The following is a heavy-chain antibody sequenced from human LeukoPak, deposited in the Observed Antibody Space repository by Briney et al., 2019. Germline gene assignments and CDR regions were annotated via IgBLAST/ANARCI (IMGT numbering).Heavy chain of an antibody. CDR3: ARGHYDSSGYYYLKYFQH. CDR2: INAGNGNT. V-gene: IGHV1-3*03. J-gene: IGHJ1*01. CDR1: GYTFTSYA. D-gene: IGHD3-22*01. Sequence: GASVKVSCKASGYTFTSYAMHWVRQAPGQRLEWMGWINAGNGNTKYSQEFQGRVTITRDTSASTAYMELSSLRSEDMAVYYCARGHYDSSGYYYLKYFQHWGQGTLVTVSS.